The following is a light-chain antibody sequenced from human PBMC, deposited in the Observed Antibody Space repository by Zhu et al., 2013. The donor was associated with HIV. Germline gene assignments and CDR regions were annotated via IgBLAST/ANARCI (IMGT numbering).Light chain of an antibody. Sequence: DIQMTQSPSAMSASVGDRVTITCRASQDISNYLVWFQQKPGQVPRRLIFAASSLHSGVPSRFSGSGSGTEFTLTISSLQPEDFTTYFCLQHGSYPWTFGQGTKVEV. CDR1: QDISNY. CDR3: LQHGSYPWT. J-gene: IGKJ1*01. CDR2: AAS. V-gene: IGKV1-17*03.